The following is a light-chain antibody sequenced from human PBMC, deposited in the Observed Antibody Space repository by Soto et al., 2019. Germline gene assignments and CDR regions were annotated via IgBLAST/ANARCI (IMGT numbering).Light chain of an antibody. Sequence: EIVLTQSPGTLSLSPGERATLSCRASQSVSSSCLAWYQQKPGQAPRLLIYGALYRATGIPARFSGSGSGTDFTLTISSLQSEDFAVYYCQQYDNWPPFTFGPGTKVDIK. V-gene: IGKV3-20*01. CDR1: QSVSSSC. J-gene: IGKJ3*01. CDR2: GAL. CDR3: QQYDNWPPFT.